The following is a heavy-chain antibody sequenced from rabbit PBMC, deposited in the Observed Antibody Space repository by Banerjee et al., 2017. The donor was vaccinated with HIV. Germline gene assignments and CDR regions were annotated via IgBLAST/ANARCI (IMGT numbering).Heavy chain of an antibody. CDR1: GFSFSNKYV. CDR2: INTSSGNA. V-gene: IGHV1S45*01. Sequence: QEQLEESGGDLVKPEGSLTLTCTASGFSFSNKYVMCWVRQAPGKGLEWIACINTSSGNAVYANWAKGRFTISKTSSTTVTLQMTSLTAADTATYFCARSDEISVWGIGLWGPGTLVTVS. D-gene: IGHD4-1*01. CDR3: ARSDEISVWGIGL. J-gene: IGHJ4*01.